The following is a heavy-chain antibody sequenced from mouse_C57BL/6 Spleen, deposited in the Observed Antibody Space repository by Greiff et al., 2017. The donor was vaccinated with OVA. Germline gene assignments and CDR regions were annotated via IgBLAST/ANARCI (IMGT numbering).Heavy chain of an antibody. Sequence: VQLKESGPELVKPGASVKISCKASGYSFTDYNMNWVKQSNGKSLEWIGVINPNYGTTSYNQKFKGKATLTVDQSSSTAYMQLNSLTSEDSAVYYCARSRDGYYPYAMDYWGQGTSVTVSS. CDR3: ARSRDGYYPYAMDY. CDR1: GYSFTDYN. D-gene: IGHD2-3*01. CDR2: INPNYGTT. J-gene: IGHJ4*01. V-gene: IGHV1-39*01.